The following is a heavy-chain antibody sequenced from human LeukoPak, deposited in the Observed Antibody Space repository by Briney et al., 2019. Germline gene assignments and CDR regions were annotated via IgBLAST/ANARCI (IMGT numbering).Heavy chain of an antibody. Sequence: SEALSLTFAVYGASFSGYYWSWIRQPPGKGLEWIGEINHSGRTNYNPSLKSRVTISVDTSKNQFSLKLSSVTAADTAVYYCTRERNVLLWFGELLGYFDYWGQGTLVTVSS. CDR3: TRERNVLLWFGELLGYFDY. J-gene: IGHJ4*02. CDR1: GASFSGYY. V-gene: IGHV4-34*01. D-gene: IGHD3-10*01. CDR2: INHSGRT.